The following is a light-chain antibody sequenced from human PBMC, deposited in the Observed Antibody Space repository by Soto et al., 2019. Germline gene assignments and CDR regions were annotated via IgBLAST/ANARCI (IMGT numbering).Light chain of an antibody. CDR1: QGISSY. V-gene: IGKV1-9*01. CDR3: QKLNSYPIN. Sequence: IQLTQSPSSLSASVLYIVTITCRASQGISSYLAWYQQKPGKAPKLLIYAASTLQSGVPSRFSGSGSGTDFTLTISSLQPEDFATYYCQKLNSYPINFGQGTRLEIK. J-gene: IGKJ5*01. CDR2: AAS.